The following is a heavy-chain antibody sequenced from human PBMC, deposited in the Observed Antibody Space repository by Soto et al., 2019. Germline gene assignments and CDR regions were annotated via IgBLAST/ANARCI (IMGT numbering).Heavy chain of an antibody. CDR3: ARDRVAGIWGDAFDI. V-gene: IGHV1-69*13. CDR2: IIPIFGTA. Sequence: SVKVSCKASGGTFSSYAISWVRQAPGQGLEWMGGIIPIFGTANYAQKFQGRVTITADESTSTAYMELSSLRSEDTAVYYCARDRVAGIWGDAFDIWGQGTMVTVSS. CDR1: GGTFSSYA. J-gene: IGHJ3*02. D-gene: IGHD3-16*01.